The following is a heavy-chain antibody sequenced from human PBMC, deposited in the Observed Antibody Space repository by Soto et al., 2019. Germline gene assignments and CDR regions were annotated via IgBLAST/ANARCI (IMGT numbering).Heavy chain of an antibody. D-gene: IGHD2-15*01. CDR2: MSNSGST. J-gene: IGHJ4*02. CDR1: GGSISSYH. V-gene: IGHV4-59*08. Sequence: QVQLQESGPGLVKSSETLSLTCTVSGGSISSYHWSWIRQPPGKGLEWIGYMSNSGSTNYNPSLKSRVTISVETSKNQFSLKLSSVTAADTAVYYCARHYCSGGGCYYFDNWGQGTLVTVSS. CDR3: ARHYCSGGGCYYFDN.